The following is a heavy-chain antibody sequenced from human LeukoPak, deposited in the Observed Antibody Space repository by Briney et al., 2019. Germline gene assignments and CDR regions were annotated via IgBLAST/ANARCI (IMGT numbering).Heavy chain of an antibody. CDR1: GFTFSNAW. J-gene: IGHJ4*02. CDR2: IKSKTDGGTT. Sequence: GSLRLSCAASGFTFSNAWMSWVRQAPGKGLEWVGRIKSKTDGGTTDYAAPVKGRFTISRDDSKNTLYLQMNSLKTEDTAVYYCTTARWELRAEAFDYWGQGTLVTVSS. D-gene: IGHD1-26*01. CDR3: TTARWELRAEAFDY. V-gene: IGHV3-15*01.